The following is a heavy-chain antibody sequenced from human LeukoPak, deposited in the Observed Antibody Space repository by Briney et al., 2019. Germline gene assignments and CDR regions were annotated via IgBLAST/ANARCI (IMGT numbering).Heavy chain of an antibody. Sequence: GASVKVSCKASGYTFTSYDINWVRQATGQGLEWMGWMNPNSGNTGYAQKFQGRATMTRNTSISTAYMELSSLRSEDTAVYYCARAGLDCSSTSCYEVDDYWGQGTLVTVSS. V-gene: IGHV1-8*01. D-gene: IGHD2-2*01. CDR1: GYTFTSYD. CDR2: MNPNSGNT. CDR3: ARAGLDCSSTSCYEVDDY. J-gene: IGHJ4*02.